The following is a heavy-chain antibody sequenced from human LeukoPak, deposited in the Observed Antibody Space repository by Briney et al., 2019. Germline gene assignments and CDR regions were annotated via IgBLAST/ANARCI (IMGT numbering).Heavy chain of an antibody. CDR1: GFTFSSYS. V-gene: IGHV3-30*18. J-gene: IGHJ6*03. D-gene: IGHD1-26*01. CDR2: ISYDGSNK. Sequence: GGSLRLSCAASGFTFSSYSMNWVRQAPGKGLEWVAVISYDGSNKYYADSVKGRFTISRDNSKNTLYLQMNSLRAEDTAVYYCAKDHQWGLGVYYYYYMDVWGKGTTVTVSS. CDR3: AKDHQWGLGVYYYYYMDV.